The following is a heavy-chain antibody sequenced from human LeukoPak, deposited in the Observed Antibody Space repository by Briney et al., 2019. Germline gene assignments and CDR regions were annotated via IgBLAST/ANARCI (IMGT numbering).Heavy chain of an antibody. CDR1: GFTFSDYY. V-gene: IGHV3-11*01. Sequence: GGSLRLSCAASGFTFSDYYMSWIRQAPGKGLEWVSYISSSGSTIYYTDSVKGRFTISRDNAKNSLYLQMNSLRAEDTAVYYCARGGEYSSSWYGNLNYWGQGTLVTVSS. CDR2: ISSSGSTI. CDR3: ARGGEYSSSWYGNLNY. D-gene: IGHD6-13*01. J-gene: IGHJ4*02.